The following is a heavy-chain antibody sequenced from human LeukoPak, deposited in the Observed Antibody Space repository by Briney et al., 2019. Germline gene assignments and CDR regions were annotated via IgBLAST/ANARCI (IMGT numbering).Heavy chain of an antibody. CDR1: GYTFTSYG. CDR2: ISACNGNT. Sequence: ASVKVSCKASGYTFTSYGISWVRQAPGQGLEWMGWISACNGNTNYAQKLQGRVTMTTDTSTSTAYMKLRSLRSDDTAVYYCALYDILTGYYTGLDYFDYWGQGTLVTVSS. J-gene: IGHJ4*02. D-gene: IGHD3-9*01. V-gene: IGHV1-18*01. CDR3: ALYDILTGYYTGLDYFDY.